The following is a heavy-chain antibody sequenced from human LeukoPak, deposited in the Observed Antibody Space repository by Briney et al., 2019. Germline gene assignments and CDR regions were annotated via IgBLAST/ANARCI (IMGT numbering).Heavy chain of an antibody. Sequence: GESLKISCKASGNRFTSYWIGWVRQMPGKGLEWMGGIYPGDSDNRYSPSFQGQVTISADKSISTAYLQWNSLKASDTAMYYCARCVGGTSCSIEFWGQGTLVTVSS. CDR2: IYPGDSDN. D-gene: IGHD2-2*01. V-gene: IGHV5-51*01. J-gene: IGHJ4*02. CDR3: ARCVGGTSCSIEF. CDR1: GNRFTSYW.